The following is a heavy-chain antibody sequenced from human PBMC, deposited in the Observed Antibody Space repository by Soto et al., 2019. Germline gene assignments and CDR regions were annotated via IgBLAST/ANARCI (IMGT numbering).Heavy chain of an antibody. CDR2: IYSNGRT. CDR1: GGSISSYY. Sequence: PSETLYLTCTVSGGSISSYYWTWTRQPPGKGLEWIGYIYSNGRTNYNPSLKSRVTISVDTSKNQFSLKLRSVTAADTAVYYCTSGVNWNDVSDYWGQGNMVTLYS. J-gene: IGHJ4*02. V-gene: IGHV4-59*01. D-gene: IGHD1-1*01. CDR3: TSGVNWNDVSDY.